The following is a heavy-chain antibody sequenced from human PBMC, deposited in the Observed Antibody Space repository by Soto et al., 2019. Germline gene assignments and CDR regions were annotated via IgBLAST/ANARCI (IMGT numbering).Heavy chain of an antibody. V-gene: IGHV1-46*01. J-gene: IGHJ4*02. Sequence: ASVKVSCKASGNTFTNYYIHWVRQAPGQGLEWMGTINPSGGHTTYPQKFLGRVTMTRDTSTSTLYMELTSLRSEDTAVYYCASSMVRGSGWIHLFDYWGQGTLVTVSS. CDR3: ASSMVRGSGWIHLFDY. CDR2: INPSGGHT. D-gene: IGHD3-10*01. CDR1: GNTFTNYY.